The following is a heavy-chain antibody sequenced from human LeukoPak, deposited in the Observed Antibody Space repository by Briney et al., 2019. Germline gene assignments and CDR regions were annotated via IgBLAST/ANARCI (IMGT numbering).Heavy chain of an antibody. CDR3: ARESRGYYDSSGYYISGYYFDY. D-gene: IGHD3-22*01. J-gene: IGHJ4*02. CDR2: IRYDGNNK. Sequence: PGGSLRLSCAASGFTFSSYGMHWVRQAPGKGLEWVAFIRYDGNNKYYADSVKGRFTISRDNSKNTLYLQMNSLRAEDTAVYYCARESRGYYDSSGYYISGYYFDYWGQGTLVTVSS. V-gene: IGHV3-30*02. CDR1: GFTFSSYG.